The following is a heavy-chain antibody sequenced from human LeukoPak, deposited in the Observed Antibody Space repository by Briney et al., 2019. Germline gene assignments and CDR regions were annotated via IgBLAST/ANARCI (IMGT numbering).Heavy chain of an antibody. CDR1: GFTFSSYA. J-gene: IGHJ4*02. CDR2: ISYDGSNK. V-gene: IGHV3-30-3*01. Sequence: GGSLRLSCAASGFTFSSYAMHWVRQAPGKGLEWVAVISYDGSNKYYADSVKGRFTISRDNSKNTLYLQMNSLRAEDTAVYYCAKDLRSHPWGFDYWGQGTLVTVSS. CDR3: AKDLRSHPWGFDY. D-gene: IGHD3-16*01.